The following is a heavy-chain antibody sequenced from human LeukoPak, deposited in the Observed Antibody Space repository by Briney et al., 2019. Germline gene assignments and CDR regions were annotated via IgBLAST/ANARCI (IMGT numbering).Heavy chain of an antibody. D-gene: IGHD3-22*01. Sequence: SETLSLTCTVSGGSISSYYWSWIRQPPGKGLEWIGYIYYIGSTNYNPSLKSRVTISVDTSKNQFSLKLSSVTAADTAVYYCARRKNAYYYDSSGYLGAFDIWGQGTMVTVSS. CDR3: ARRKNAYYYDSSGYLGAFDI. CDR1: GGSISSYY. V-gene: IGHV4-59*08. J-gene: IGHJ3*02. CDR2: IYYIGST.